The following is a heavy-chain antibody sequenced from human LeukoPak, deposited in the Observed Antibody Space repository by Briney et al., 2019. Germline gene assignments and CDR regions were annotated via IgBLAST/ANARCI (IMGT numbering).Heavy chain of an antibody. J-gene: IGHJ5*02. CDR3: AGRRGWYGWFDP. V-gene: IGHV4-4*07. CDR2: IYISGST. D-gene: IGHD6-19*01. Sequence: SETLSLTCTVSGGAISSYYWSWVRQPAGKGLEWIGRIYISGSTNYNPSLKSRVTMSVDTSKNQFSLKLSSVTAADTAVYCWAGRRGWYGWFDPWGQGPWSPSPQ. CDR1: GGAISSYY.